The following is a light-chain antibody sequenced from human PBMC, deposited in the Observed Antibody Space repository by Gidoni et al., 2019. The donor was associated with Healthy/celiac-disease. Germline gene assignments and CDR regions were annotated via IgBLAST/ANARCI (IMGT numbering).Light chain of an antibody. CDR2: DNN. J-gene: IGLJ1*01. CDR3: GTWDSSLSAYV. CDR1: SSNIGNNY. Sequence: QSVLTQPPSAPAAPGPKVTISCSGSSSNIGNNYVSWYQQLPGTAPKLLIYDNNKRPSGIPDRFSGSKSGTSATLGITGLQTGDEADYYCGTWDSSLSAYVFGTGTKVTVL. V-gene: IGLV1-51*01.